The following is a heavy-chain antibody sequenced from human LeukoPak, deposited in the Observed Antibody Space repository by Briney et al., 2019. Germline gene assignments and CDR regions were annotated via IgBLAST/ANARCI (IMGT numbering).Heavy chain of an antibody. Sequence: PSETLSLTCAVYGGSFSGYYWSWIRQPPGKGLEWIGEINHSGSTNYNPSLKSRVTISVDTSKNQFSLKLSSVTAADTAVYYCARPVPLVPDTYYDFWRNKGGDWFDPWGQGTLVTVSS. CDR3: ARPVPLVPDTYYDFWRNKGGDWFDP. CDR1: GGSFSGYY. D-gene: IGHD3-3*01. CDR2: INHSGST. J-gene: IGHJ5*02. V-gene: IGHV4-34*01.